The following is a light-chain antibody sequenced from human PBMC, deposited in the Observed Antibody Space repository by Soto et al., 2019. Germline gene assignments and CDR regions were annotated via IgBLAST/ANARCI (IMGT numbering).Light chain of an antibody. Sequence: DIQLTQSPSFLSVSVGDRVSITCRASQGINSDLVWYQQKPGKAPEPLIYGASTLQNGVPSRFSGSGSGTAFTLTISSLQPEDFASYYCQQRVTYTLTFGGGTKVEI. CDR3: QQRVTYTLT. V-gene: IGKV1-9*01. CDR1: QGINSD. J-gene: IGKJ4*01. CDR2: GAS.